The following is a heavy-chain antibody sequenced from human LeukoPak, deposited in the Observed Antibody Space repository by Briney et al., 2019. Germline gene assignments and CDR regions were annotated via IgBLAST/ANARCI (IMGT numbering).Heavy chain of an antibody. CDR3: ASRPATETYFAVFDY. J-gene: IGHJ4*02. CDR1: GLTFSSHA. V-gene: IGHV3-23*01. D-gene: IGHD1-1*01. Sequence: PGGSLRLSCVASGLTFSSHAMTWVRQTPGKGLGWVSGITGSGGTTYHADSVKGRFTISRDNSKNTLYLQMNNLRAEDTAVYYCASRPATETYFAVFDYWGQGTLVTVSS. CDR2: ITGSGGTT.